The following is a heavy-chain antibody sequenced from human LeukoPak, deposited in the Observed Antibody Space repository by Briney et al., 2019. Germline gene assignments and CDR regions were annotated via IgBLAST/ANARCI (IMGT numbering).Heavy chain of an antibody. D-gene: IGHD3-10*01. J-gene: IGHJ4*02. Sequence: GGSLRLSCAASGFTVSSNYMSWVRRAPGKGLEWVSVIYSGGSTDYADSVKGRSAISRDNSKNMPYLQVNSLRAEDAAVYYCARVDYGSGSYFDYWGQGTLVTVSS. CDR1: GFTVSSNY. CDR2: IYSGGST. CDR3: ARVDYGSGSYFDY. V-gene: IGHV3-53*01.